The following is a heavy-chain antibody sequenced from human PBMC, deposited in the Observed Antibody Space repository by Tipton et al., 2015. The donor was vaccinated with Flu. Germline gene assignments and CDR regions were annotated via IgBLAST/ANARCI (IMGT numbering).Heavy chain of an antibody. V-gene: IGHV3-23*01. CDR1: GITFSSYA. J-gene: IGHJ4*02. Sequence: SLRLSCTASGITFSSYAMSWVRQAPGKGLEWVSSIVRSGTTTYYADSVKGRFSISRDNSKNTLYLQMNGLRAEDTATYYCAKELFRASSGTRRGGYWGQGTLVTVSS. CDR3: AKELFRASSGTRRGGY. D-gene: IGHD2-21*01. CDR2: IVRSGTTT.